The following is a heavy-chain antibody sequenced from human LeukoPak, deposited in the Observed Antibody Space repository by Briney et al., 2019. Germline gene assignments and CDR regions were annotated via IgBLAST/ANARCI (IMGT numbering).Heavy chain of an antibody. J-gene: IGHJ4*02. CDR3: VRQPLRTIVPDH. Sequence: GESLKISCKGSGYSFTSYWIGWVRQMPGKGLQWMGIIYPGDSDSRYSPSFQGQVTVSADKSISTAYLQWSSLKASDSAMYYRVRQPLRTIVPDHWGQGTLVTVSS. V-gene: IGHV5-51*01. CDR1: GYSFTSYW. D-gene: IGHD2-2*01. CDR2: IYPGDSDS.